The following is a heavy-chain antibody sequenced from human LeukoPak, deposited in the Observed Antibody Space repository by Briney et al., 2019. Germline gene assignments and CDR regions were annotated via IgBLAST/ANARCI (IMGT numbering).Heavy chain of an antibody. CDR3: ARGRGSYGRDWFDP. CDR2: MNSETGNT. D-gene: IGHD1-26*01. J-gene: IGHJ5*02. Sequence: GASVKVSCKASGYTFINHDIDWVRQAAGQGLEWMGLMNSETGNTGYAQKFQGRVTFTRDTSISTAYMELNSLTSEDTAVYYCARGRGSYGRDWFDPWGQGTLVTVSS. V-gene: IGHV1-8*03. CDR1: GYTFINHD.